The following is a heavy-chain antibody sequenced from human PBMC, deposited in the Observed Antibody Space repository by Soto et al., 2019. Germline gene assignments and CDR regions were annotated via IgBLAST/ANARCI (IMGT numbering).Heavy chain of an antibody. CDR1: GYTFTNYG. J-gene: IGHJ6*02. Sequence: ASVKVSCKASGYTFTNYGFSWVRQAPGQGLEWMGWISGYNGNTKYAEKFQGRVTMTTDTSTSTAHMELRSPRSDDTAVYYCAREGQAPYYYYGMDGWGQGTAVTVSS. CDR2: ISGYNGNT. V-gene: IGHV1-18*01. CDR3: AREGQAPYYYYGMDG.